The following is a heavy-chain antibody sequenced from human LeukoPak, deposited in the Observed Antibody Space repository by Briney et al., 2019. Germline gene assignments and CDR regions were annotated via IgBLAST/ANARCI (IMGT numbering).Heavy chain of an antibody. CDR2: ISGSGGST. CDR1: GFTFSSYW. CDR3: AKDGSGWYLSDS. J-gene: IGHJ4*02. Sequence: GGSLRLSCAASGFTFSSYWMSWVRLAPGKGLEWVSSISGSGGSTYHADSVKGRFTISRDNSKNTLYLQMNSLRAEDTAVYYCAKDGSGWYLSDSWGQGTLVTVSS. D-gene: IGHD6-19*01. V-gene: IGHV3-23*01.